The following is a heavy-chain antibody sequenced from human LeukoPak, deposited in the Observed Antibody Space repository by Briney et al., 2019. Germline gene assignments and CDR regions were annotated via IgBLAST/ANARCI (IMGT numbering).Heavy chain of an antibody. CDR1: GGSISSYY. CDR3: ASQGAATTYYYYYMDV. D-gene: IGHD2-15*01. J-gene: IGHJ6*03. CDR2: IYTSGST. Sequence: SETLSLTCTVSGGSISSYYWSWIRQPAGKGLEWIGRIYTSGSTNYNPSLKSRVTMSVDTSKNQFSLRLSSVTAADTAVYYCASQGAATTYYYYYMDVWGKGTTVTVSS. V-gene: IGHV4-4*07.